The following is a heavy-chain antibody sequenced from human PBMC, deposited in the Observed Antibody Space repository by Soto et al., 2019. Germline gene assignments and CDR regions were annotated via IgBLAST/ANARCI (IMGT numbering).Heavy chain of an antibody. J-gene: IGHJ6*02. D-gene: IGHD6-13*01. V-gene: IGHV4-31*03. CDR3: ARDRVRIAAAGTDYYYYGMDV. CDR1: GGSISSGGYY. CDR2: IYYSGST. Sequence: ASETLSLTCTVSGGSISSGGYYWSWIRQHPGKGLEWIGYIYYSGSTYYNPSLKSRVTISVDTSKNQFSLKLSSVTAADTAVYYCARDRVRIAAAGTDYYYYGMDVWGQGTTVTVSS.